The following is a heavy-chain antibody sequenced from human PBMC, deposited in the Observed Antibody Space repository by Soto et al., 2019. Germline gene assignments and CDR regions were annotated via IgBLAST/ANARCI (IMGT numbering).Heavy chain of an antibody. V-gene: IGHV4-59*12. J-gene: IGHJ4*02. CDR3: ARAGDYGDSCFDY. Sequence: PSETLSISWTVSGGSISVYDWSWIRQPPGKGLEWIGYIYYSGSTNYNPSLKSRVTISVDTSKNQFSLKLSSVTAADTAVYYCARAGDYGDSCFDYWGQGTLVTVSS. CDR2: IYYSGST. D-gene: IGHD4-17*01. CDR1: GGSISVYD.